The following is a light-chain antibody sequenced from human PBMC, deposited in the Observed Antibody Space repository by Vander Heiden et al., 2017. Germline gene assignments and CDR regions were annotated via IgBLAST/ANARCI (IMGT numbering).Light chain of an antibody. Sequence: QSVLTQPPSVSAAPGQKVTLSCSGSSSNIGNNYVTWYQQLPGTAPKPLIYDNDKRPSGIDDRFSGSKSGTSATLGITGLQTGDEADYYCGTWDNSLSAYVFGTGTQVTVL. CDR3: GTWDNSLSAYV. CDR1: SSNIGNNY. J-gene: IGLJ1*01. CDR2: DND. V-gene: IGLV1-51*01.